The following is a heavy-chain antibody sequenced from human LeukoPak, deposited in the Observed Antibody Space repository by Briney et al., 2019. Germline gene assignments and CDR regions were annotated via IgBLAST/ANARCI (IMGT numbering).Heavy chain of an antibody. J-gene: IGHJ4*02. V-gene: IGHV3-21*01. CDR1: GFTFSSYS. CDR2: ISSSSSYI. CDR3: ARGWLRSEAPEADY. D-gene: IGHD5-12*01. Sequence: GGSLRLSCAASGFTFSSYSMNWVRQAPGKGLEWVSSISSSSSYIYYADSVKGRFTISRDNAKNSLYLQMNSLRAEDTAVYYCARGWLRSEAPEADYWGQGTLVTVSS.